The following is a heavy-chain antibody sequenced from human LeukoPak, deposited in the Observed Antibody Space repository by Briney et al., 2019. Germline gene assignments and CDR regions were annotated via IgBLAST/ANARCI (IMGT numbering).Heavy chain of an antibody. J-gene: IGHJ5*02. D-gene: IGHD3-22*01. CDR2: ISYDGSNK. CDR3: AKDDYYDSSGYLGNWFDP. Sequence: GGSLRLSCAASGFTFSSYGMHWVRQAPGKGLEWVAVISYDGSNKCYADSVKGRFTISRDNSKNTLYLQMNSLRAEDTAVYYCAKDDYYDSSGYLGNWFDPWGQGTLVTVSS. CDR1: GFTFSSYG. V-gene: IGHV3-30*18.